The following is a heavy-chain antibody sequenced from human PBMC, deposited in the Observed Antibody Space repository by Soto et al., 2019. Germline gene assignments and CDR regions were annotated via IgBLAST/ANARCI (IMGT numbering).Heavy chain of an antibody. CDR3: ARGRDRYHCWFDP. Sequence: QVQLVQSGAEVKKPGSSVKVSCKASGGTFSSYTISWVRQAPGQGLEWMGRIIPILGIANYAQKFQGRVTITADKSTSTAYMELSSLRSEDTAVYYCARGRDRYHCWFDPWGQGTLVTVSS. V-gene: IGHV1-69*02. D-gene: IGHD1-26*01. CDR1: GGTFSSYT. CDR2: IIPILGIA. J-gene: IGHJ5*02.